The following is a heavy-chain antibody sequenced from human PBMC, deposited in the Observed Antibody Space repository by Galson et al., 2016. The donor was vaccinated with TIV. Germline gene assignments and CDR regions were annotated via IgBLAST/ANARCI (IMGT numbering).Heavy chain of an antibody. CDR2: IDSRDSYT. J-gene: IGHJ5*02. V-gene: IGHV5-10-1*01. D-gene: IGHD3-10*01. CDR1: GYSFTNYW. CDR3: ARSASAGSGWVDP. Sequence: QSGAEVKKPGESLKISCKTSGYSFTNYWITWVRQMPGKGLAWMGRIDSRDSYTNYSPTFEGHVTISTDKSISTPYLQWTSLKASDSAIYYCARSASAGSGWVDPWGQGTLVTVSS.